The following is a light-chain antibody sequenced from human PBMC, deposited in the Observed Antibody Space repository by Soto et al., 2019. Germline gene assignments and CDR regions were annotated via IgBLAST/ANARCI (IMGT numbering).Light chain of an antibody. CDR2: RTN. Sequence: QSVLTQPPSASGTPGQRVTISCSGSTSNIGSNYGFWYQHLPGTAPKLLIFRTNQRPSGVPDRCSGSKSGTSASLAVSGLRSEDETDYYCAAWDDSLSGVVFGGGTQLTVL. CDR3: AAWDDSLSGVV. J-gene: IGLJ2*01. V-gene: IGLV1-47*01. CDR1: TSNIGSNY.